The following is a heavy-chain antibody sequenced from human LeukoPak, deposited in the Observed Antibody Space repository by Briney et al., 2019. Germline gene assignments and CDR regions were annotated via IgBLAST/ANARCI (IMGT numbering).Heavy chain of an antibody. Sequence: ASVKVSCKASGYTFTAFYMHWVRQAPGQGLEWMGWINPNSGATNYAQKLQGRVTMTTDTSTSTAYMELRSLRSDDTAVYYCARVPHWDSSSWNHNWFDPWGQGTLVTVSS. CDR1: GYTFTAFY. CDR2: INPNSGAT. CDR3: ARVPHWDSSSWNHNWFDP. V-gene: IGHV1-2*02. D-gene: IGHD6-13*01. J-gene: IGHJ5*02.